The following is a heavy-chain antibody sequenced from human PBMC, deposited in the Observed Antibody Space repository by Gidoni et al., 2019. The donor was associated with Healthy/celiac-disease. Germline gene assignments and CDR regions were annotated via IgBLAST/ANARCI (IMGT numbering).Heavy chain of an antibody. J-gene: IGHJ6*03. V-gene: IGHV3-23*04. CDR2: ISGSGGST. D-gene: IGHD6-13*01. Sequence: EVQLVESGGGLVQPGGSLRLSCAASGFTFSSYAMSWVRQAPGKGLEWVSAISGSGGSTYYADSVKGRFTISRDNSKNTLYLQMNSLRAEDTAVYYCAKPAAGTEASYYYYYYMDVWGKGTTVTVSS. CDR3: AKPAAGTEASYYYYYYMDV. CDR1: GFTFSSYA.